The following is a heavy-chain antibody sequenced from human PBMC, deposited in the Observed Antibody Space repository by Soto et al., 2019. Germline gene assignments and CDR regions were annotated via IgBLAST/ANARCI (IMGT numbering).Heavy chain of an antibody. CDR2: INPSGGST. Sequence: ASVKVSCKASGYTFTSYYMHWVRQAPGQGLEWMGIINPSGGSTSYAQKFQGRVTMTRDTSTSTVYMELSSLRSEDTAVYYCARDYCSGGSCYFDYGMAVWGQGTTVTVSS. CDR3: ARDYCSGGSCYFDYGMAV. J-gene: IGHJ6*02. CDR1: GYTFTSYY. V-gene: IGHV1-46*01. D-gene: IGHD2-15*01.